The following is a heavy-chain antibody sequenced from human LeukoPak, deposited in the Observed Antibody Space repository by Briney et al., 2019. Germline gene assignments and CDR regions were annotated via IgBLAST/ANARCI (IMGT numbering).Heavy chain of an antibody. CDR3: AKDKAGRGIYYFDY. CDR1: GFTLDDYS. CDR2: ISWNSGSI. Sequence: SLRLSCAASGFTLDDYSMHWVRQAPRKGLEVVSGISWNSGSIGYADSVKGRFTISRDNAKNSLYLQMNSLRAEDTALYYCAKDKAGRGIYYFDYWGQGTLVTVSS. V-gene: IGHV3-9*01. J-gene: IGHJ4*02. D-gene: IGHD6-13*01.